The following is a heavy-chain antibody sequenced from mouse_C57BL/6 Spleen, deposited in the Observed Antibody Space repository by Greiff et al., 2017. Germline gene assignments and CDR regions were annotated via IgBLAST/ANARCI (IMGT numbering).Heavy chain of an antibody. Sequence: EVQGVESGGDLVKPGGSLKLSCAASGFTFSSYGMSLVRQTPDKRLEWVATISSGGSYTDYPDSVKGRFTISRDNAKNTLYLQMSSLKSEDTAMYYCAREGLLPSYYAMDYWGQGTSVTVSS. CDR2: ISSGGSYT. CDR1: GFTFSSYG. V-gene: IGHV5-6*01. D-gene: IGHD2-1*01. CDR3: AREGLLPSYYAMDY. J-gene: IGHJ4*01.